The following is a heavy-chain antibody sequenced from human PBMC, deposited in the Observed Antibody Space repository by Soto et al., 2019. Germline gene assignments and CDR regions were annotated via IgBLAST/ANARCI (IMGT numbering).Heavy chain of an antibody. Sequence: SETLSLTCTVSGGSISSSSYYWGWIRQPPGKGLEWIGSIYYSGSTYYNPSLKSRVTISVDTSKNQFSLKLSSVTAADTAVYYCASVRITMVRGVSYYYGMDVWGQGTTVTVSS. J-gene: IGHJ6*02. D-gene: IGHD3-10*01. V-gene: IGHV4-39*01. CDR3: ASVRITMVRGVSYYYGMDV. CDR2: IYYSGST. CDR1: GGSISSSSYY.